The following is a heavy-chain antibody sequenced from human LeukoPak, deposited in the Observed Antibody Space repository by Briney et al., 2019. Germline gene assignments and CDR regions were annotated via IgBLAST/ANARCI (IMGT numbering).Heavy chain of an antibody. V-gene: IGHV4-30-4*01. Sequence: SETLSLTCTVSGGPISSGDYYWSWIRQPPGKGLEWIGYIYYSGSTYYNPSLKSRVTISVDTSKNQFSLKLSSVTAADTAVYYCASDLYCSGGSCYSRFGVWGQGTLVTVSS. CDR2: IYYSGST. J-gene: IGHJ4*02. CDR3: ASDLYCSGGSCYSRFGV. D-gene: IGHD2-15*01. CDR1: GGPISSGDYY.